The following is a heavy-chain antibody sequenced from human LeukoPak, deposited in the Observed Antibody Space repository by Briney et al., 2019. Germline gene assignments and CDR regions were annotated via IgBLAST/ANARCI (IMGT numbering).Heavy chain of an antibody. J-gene: IGHJ4*02. V-gene: IGHV3-9*01. CDR1: GFTFDDYA. CDR3: AKDTYSTSLTGFDH. CDR2: ISWNGGSI. D-gene: IGHD6-6*01. Sequence: GRSLRLSCAASGFTFDDYAMQWGRQAPGKGLEWVSGISWNGGSIGYADSVKGRFTISRDNAKNSLYLQMNSLRAEDTALYYCAKDTYSTSLTGFDHWGQGTLVTVSS.